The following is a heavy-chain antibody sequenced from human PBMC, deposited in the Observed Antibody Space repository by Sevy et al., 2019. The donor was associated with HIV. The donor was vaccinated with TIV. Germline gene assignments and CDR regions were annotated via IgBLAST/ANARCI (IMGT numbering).Heavy chain of an antibody. D-gene: IGHD6-6*01. CDR1: GFTFSSYG. CDR2: ISYDGRNK. CDR3: AKVAYSSSLRGYFDY. V-gene: IGHV3-30*18. J-gene: IGHJ4*02. Sequence: GGSLRLSCAASGFTFSSYGMHWVRQAPGKGLEWVAVISYDGRNKYYADSVKGRFTISRDNSKNTLYLQMNSLRAEDTAAYYCAKVAYSSSLRGYFDYWGQGTLVTVSS.